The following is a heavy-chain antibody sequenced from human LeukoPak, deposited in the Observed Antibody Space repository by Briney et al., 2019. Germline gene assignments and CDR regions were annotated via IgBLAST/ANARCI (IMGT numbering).Heavy chain of an antibody. Sequence: GSLRLSCAASGFIFSKAWMAWVRQAPGKGLEWVGHIKPKTDDGTTDYAAPVKGRFTISRGDSKSTLYLQMNSLNTEDTAVYFCTSALNLVLGELLGYWGQGTLVTVSS. V-gene: IGHV3-15*01. CDR2: IKPKTDDGTT. J-gene: IGHJ4*02. CDR3: TSALNLVLGELLGY. CDR1: GFIFSKAW. D-gene: IGHD3-16*01.